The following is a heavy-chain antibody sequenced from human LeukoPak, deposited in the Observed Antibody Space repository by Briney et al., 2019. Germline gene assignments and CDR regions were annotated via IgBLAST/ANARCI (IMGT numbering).Heavy chain of an antibody. V-gene: IGHV3-23*01. D-gene: IGHD2-15*01. CDR3: AKNGDRGAYCTGGTCYPYFYYYMDV. CDR1: GITFSSYG. J-gene: IGHJ6*03. Sequence: GGSLRLSCAASGITFSSYGMSWVRQAPGKGLEWVSSISSTGGTTYYADSVKGRFTISRDNSKNTLYLQMNSPRAEDTAIYYCAKNGDRGAYCTGGTCYPYFYYYMDVWGKGTTVTI. CDR2: ISSTGGTT.